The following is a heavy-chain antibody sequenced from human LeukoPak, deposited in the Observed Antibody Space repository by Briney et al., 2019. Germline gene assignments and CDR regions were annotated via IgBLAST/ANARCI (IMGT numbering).Heavy chain of an antibody. J-gene: IGHJ4*02. D-gene: IGHD3-10*01. CDR3: ACRRTGRGLDY. V-gene: IGHV4-4*07. Sequence: SETLSLTCTVSGGSISSYYWNWIRQPAGSGLEWIGRIYTSGTTDYNPSLKNRVTMSVDTSKNQSSLKLSSVTAADTAVYYCACRRTGRGLDYWGQGTLVTVTS. CDR1: GGSISSYY. CDR2: IYTSGTT.